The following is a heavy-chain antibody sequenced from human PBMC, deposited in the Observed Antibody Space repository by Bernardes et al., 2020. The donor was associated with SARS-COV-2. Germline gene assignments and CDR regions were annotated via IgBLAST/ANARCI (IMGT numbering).Heavy chain of an antibody. Sequence: GRSLRLCCSASGFAFSRSDMHWVRRPPGKGLEWVAVISWDGTYKHHSDSVRGRFTISRDNFKNILSLQMTSLTADDSAVYYCADTPGFSTKTPLLYFDHWGRGTLVSVSS. CDR1: GFAFSRSD. CDR3: ADTPGFSTKTPLLYFDH. J-gene: IGHJ4*01. V-gene: IGHV3-30*03. D-gene: IGHD5-12*01. CDR2: ISWDGTYK.